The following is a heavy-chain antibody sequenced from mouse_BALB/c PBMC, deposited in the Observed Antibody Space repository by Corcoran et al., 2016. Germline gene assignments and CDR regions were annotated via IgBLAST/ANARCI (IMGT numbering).Heavy chain of an antibody. Sequence: EVQLQQSGPELVKPGASLKISCKASGYSFTGYTMNWVKQSHGKNLEWIGLINPYNGGTNYNQKFKGEATLTVDKSSSTAYMELLSLTSEDSAVYYCARPYYYGSSSYAMDYWGQGTSVTVSA. V-gene: IGHV1-18*01. CDR1: GYSFTGYT. CDR2: INPYNGGT. D-gene: IGHD1-1*01. CDR3: ARPYYYGSSSYAMDY. J-gene: IGHJ4*01.